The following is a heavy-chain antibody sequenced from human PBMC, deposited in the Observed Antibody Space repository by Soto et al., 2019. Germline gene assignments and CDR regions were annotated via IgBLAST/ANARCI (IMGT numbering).Heavy chain of an antibody. J-gene: IGHJ6*02. CDR3: ARGVLDWNYAPPNYGMDV. V-gene: IGHV1-69*01. Sequence: QVQLVQSGAEVKKPGSSVKVSCKASGGTFSSYAISWVRQAPGQGREWMGGIIPIFGTANYAQKFQGRVTITADESTSTAYMELSSLRSEDTAVYYCARGVLDWNYAPPNYGMDVWGQGTTVTVSS. CDR2: IIPIFGTA. CDR1: GGTFSSYA. D-gene: IGHD1-7*01.